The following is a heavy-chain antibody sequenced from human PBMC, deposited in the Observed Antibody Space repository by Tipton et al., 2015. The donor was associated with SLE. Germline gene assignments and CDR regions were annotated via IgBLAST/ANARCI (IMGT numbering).Heavy chain of an antibody. Sequence: GSLRLSCAASGFSFDRYAMNWVRQAPGKGLEWVSYISRSTKDIYYADSVKGRFTISRDNAKNSLFLQMNSLRGEDTAVYYCVRGGRSHYFMDVWGKGTTVTVSS. CDR2: ISRSTKDI. CDR1: GFSFDRYA. V-gene: IGHV3-21*06. J-gene: IGHJ6*03. CDR3: VRGGRSHYFMDV.